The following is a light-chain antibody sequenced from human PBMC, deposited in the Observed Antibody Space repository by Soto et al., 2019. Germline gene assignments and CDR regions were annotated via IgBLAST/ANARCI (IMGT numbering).Light chain of an antibody. Sequence: QSVLTQPPSVSGAPGQRVTISCTGSSCNIGAGYDVHWYQQLPGTAPKLLIYGNINRPSGVPDRFSGSQSGTSASLAITGLQAEDETDYYCQSYDSSLIYVFGTGTKLTVL. J-gene: IGLJ1*01. CDR1: SCNIGAGYD. CDR2: GNI. V-gene: IGLV1-40*01. CDR3: QSYDSSLIYV.